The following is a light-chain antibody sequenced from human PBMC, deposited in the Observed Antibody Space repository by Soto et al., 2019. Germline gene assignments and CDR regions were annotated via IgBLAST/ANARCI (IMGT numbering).Light chain of an antibody. CDR2: DVN. CDR1: SSDVGAYIF. CDR3: VSFAGGTYV. Sequence: QSVLTQPPSASGSPGQSVTISCTGTSSDVGAYIFVSWYQQHPGKAPKLSIYDVNRRPPGVPDRFFGSKSGNTASLTVSGLQAEDEADYYCVSFAGGTYVFGTGTKVTVL. J-gene: IGLJ1*01. V-gene: IGLV2-8*01.